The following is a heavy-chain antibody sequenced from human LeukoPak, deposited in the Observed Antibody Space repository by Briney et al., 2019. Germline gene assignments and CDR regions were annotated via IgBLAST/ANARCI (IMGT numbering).Heavy chain of an antibody. CDR3: ATTTVTTSSSYYFDY. CDR1: GGSISSSSYC. J-gene: IGHJ4*02. V-gene: IGHV4-39*01. CDR2: IYYSGST. D-gene: IGHD4-17*01. Sequence: EPSETLSLTCTVSGGSISSSSYCWGWIRQPPGKGLEWIGSIYYSGSTYYNPSLKSRVTISVDTSKNQFSLKLSSVTAADTAVYYCATTTVTTSSSYYFDYWGQGTLVTVSS.